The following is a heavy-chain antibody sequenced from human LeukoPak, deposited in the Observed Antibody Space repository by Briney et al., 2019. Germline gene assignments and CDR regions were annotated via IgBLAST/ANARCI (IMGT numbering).Heavy chain of an antibody. CDR2: INPSGGST. CDR1: GYTFTSYY. V-gene: IGHV1-46*01. CDR3: ASGGSGWPIDY. Sequence: ASVKVSCKASGYTFTSYYMHWVRQAPGQGLEWMGIINPSGGSTSYAQKFQGRLTMTRNTSISTAYMELSSLKSEDTAVYYCASGGSGWPIDYWGQGTLVTVSS. D-gene: IGHD6-19*01. J-gene: IGHJ4*02.